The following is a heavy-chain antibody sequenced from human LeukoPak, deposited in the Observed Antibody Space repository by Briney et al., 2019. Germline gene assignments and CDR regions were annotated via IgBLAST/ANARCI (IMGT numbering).Heavy chain of an antibody. D-gene: IGHD5-24*01. CDR3: ARLDDGDGYNNVFDY. CDR2: IYTSGST. Sequence: PSETLSLTCTVSGGSISSYYWSWIRQPPGKGLEWIGYIYTSGSTNYNPSLKSRVTISVDTSKNQFSLKLSSVTAADTAVYYCARLDDGDGYNNVFDYWGQGTLVTVSS. V-gene: IGHV4-4*09. J-gene: IGHJ4*02. CDR1: GGSISSYY.